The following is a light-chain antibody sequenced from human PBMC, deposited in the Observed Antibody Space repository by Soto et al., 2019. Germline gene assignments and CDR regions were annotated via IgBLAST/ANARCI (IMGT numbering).Light chain of an antibody. J-gene: IGLJ1*01. CDR2: EGS. V-gene: IGLV2-23*01. Sequence: QSVLTQPASVSGSPGQSITISCTVTISDVGSYNLVSWYQQHPGKAPKLMIYEGSKRPSGVSNRFSGSKSGNTASLTISGLQAEDEADYYCCSYAGNSLYVFGTGTKVTVL. CDR1: ISDVGSYNL. CDR3: CSYAGNSLYV.